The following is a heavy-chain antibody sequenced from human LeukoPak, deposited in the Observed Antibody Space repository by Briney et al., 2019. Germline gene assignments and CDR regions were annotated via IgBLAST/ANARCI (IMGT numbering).Heavy chain of an antibody. CDR1: GYTFTSYG. CDR2: ISAYNGNT. Sequence: ASVKVSCKASGYTFTSYGISWVRQAPGQGLEWMGWISAYNGNTNYAQKLQGRVTITRDTSASTAYMELSSLRSEDTAVYYCARDAAGFYYGSNWFDPWGQGTLVTVSS. D-gene: IGHD3-10*01. CDR3: ARDAAGFYYGSNWFDP. J-gene: IGHJ5*02. V-gene: IGHV1-18*01.